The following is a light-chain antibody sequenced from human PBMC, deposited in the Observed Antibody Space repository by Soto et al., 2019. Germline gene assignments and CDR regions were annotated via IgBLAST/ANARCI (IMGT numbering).Light chain of an antibody. CDR1: SSDIGGYNY. J-gene: IGLJ2*01. CDR3: SSYTRSSTLYVV. V-gene: IGLV2-14*01. CDR2: DVS. Sequence: QSALTQPASVSGSPGQSITISCTGTSSDIGGYNYVSWYQQHPGKAPKLMIYDVSNRPSGVSNRFSGSKSGNTASLTISGLQGEDEADYYCSSYTRSSTLYVVFGGGTTLTVL.